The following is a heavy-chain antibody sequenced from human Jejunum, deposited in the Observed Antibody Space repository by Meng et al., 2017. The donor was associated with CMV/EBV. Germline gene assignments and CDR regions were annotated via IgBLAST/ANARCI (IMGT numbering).Heavy chain of an antibody. V-gene: IGHV3-48*03. D-gene: IGHD2-15*01. CDR3: ARAMRTGYCSATSCRGHFFDY. J-gene: IGHJ4*02. Sequence: EMNWVRQAPGKGLEWIAYINFNGRVSQYADSVKGRFTISRDNAKNTLYLQMNTLRADDTAVYYCARAMRTGYCSATSCRGHFFDYWGQGTPVTVSS. CDR2: INFNGRVS.